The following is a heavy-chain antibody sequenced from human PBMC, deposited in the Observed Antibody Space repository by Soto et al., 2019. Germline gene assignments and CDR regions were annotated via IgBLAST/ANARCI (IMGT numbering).Heavy chain of an antibody. V-gene: IGHV1-8*02. CDR3: ARVGEVGATTDAFDI. Sequence: ASVKVSCKASGYTFTSYDFNWGGQAPGKGLEWMGWMNPNSGNTGYAQKFQGRVTMTRNTSISTAYMELSSLRSEDTAVYYCARVGEVGATTDAFDIWGQGTMVTVSS. J-gene: IGHJ3*02. CDR1: GYTFTSYD. D-gene: IGHD1-26*01. CDR2: MNPNSGNT.